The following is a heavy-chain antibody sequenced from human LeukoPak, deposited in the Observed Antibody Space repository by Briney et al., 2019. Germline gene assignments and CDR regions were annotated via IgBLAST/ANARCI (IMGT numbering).Heavy chain of an antibody. J-gene: IGHJ4*02. V-gene: IGHV4-30-4*01. CDR1: GASITSDIFY. D-gene: IGHD4-23*01. CDR2: IHNSRGT. CDR3: GKVGGNTNS. Sequence: SETLSLTCTGSGASITSDIFYWNWIRQSPGKGLEWIGAIHNSRGTSYNPSLESRLTISVDPSENKFFLKMTSVTDADTATYYCGKVGGNTNSWGQGTLVTVSS.